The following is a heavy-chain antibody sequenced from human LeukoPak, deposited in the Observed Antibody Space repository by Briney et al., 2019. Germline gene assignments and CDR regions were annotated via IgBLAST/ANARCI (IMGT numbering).Heavy chain of an antibody. V-gene: IGHV4-38-2*01. CDR1: GYSISSGYY. CDR3: AAEYYDILTGYYRVRAFDI. J-gene: IGHJ3*02. D-gene: IGHD3-9*01. CDR2: IYHSGST. Sequence: SETLSLTCAVSGYSISSGYYWGWIRQPPGKGLEWIGSIYHSGSTYYNPSLKSRVTISVDTSKNQSSLKLSSVTAADTAVYYCAAEYYDILTGYYRVRAFDIWGQGTMVTVSS.